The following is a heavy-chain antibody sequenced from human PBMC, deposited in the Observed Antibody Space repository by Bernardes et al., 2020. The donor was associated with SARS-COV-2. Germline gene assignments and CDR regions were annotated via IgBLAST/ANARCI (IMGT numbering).Heavy chain of an antibody. CDR1: GGSISVSY. J-gene: IGHJ4*02. D-gene: IGHD1-26*01. V-gene: IGHV4-59*01. CDR2: IHHTGTT. Sequence: SETLSLTCTVSGGSISVSYWSWIRQHPGPGLEWIGYIHHTGTTSYNPSLESRVAISVDTSKNQLSLRLNSVTAADTAVYYCAREWSSFDHWGQGTLVTVSS. CDR3: AREWSSFDH.